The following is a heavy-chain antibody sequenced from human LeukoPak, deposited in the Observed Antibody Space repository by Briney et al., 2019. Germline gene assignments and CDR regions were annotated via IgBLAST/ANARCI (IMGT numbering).Heavy chain of an antibody. V-gene: IGHV3-7*01. Sequence: GGSLRLSCAAPGFSFSSNWMGWVRQAPGKGLEWVAHIKRDGSQKYYLDSVKGRFTTSRDNAKNSLYLQMNSLRVEDTAVYYCARLGLEVGGPNWFDPWGQGTLVTVSS. CDR3: ARLGLEVGGPNWFDP. CDR1: GFSFSSNW. J-gene: IGHJ5*02. D-gene: IGHD1-1*01. CDR2: IKRDGSQK.